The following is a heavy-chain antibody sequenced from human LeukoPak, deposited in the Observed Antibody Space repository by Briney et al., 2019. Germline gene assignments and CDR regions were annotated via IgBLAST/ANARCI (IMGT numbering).Heavy chain of an antibody. D-gene: IGHD1-26*01. V-gene: IGHV4-4*07. CDR2: IYTSGST. Sequence: SETLSLTXTVSGGSISSYYWSWIRQPAGKGLEWIGRIYTSGSTNYNPSLKSRVTMSVDTSKNQFSLKLSSVTAADTAVYYCAREWELLLGYYYYMDVWGKGTTVTVSS. CDR1: GGSISSYY. J-gene: IGHJ6*03. CDR3: AREWELLLGYYYYMDV.